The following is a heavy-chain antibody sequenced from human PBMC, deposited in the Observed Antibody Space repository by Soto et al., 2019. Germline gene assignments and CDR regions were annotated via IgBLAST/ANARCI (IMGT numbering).Heavy chain of an antibody. CDR3: VRESHGDY. J-gene: IGHJ4*02. Sequence: EVQLVESGGGLVQPGGSLRLSCAGSGFTFSNYWLHWVRQAPGKGLEWVSRIDHDGPTDYADSGTGRFTISRENAENTLYLQMNSLRPEDMAVYYCVRESHGDYWGQGTLVSVSS. V-gene: IGHV3-74*01. CDR1: GFTFSNYW. CDR2: IDHDGPT.